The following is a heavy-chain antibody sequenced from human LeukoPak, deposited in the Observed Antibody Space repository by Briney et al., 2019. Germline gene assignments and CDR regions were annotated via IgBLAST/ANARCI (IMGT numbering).Heavy chain of an antibody. V-gene: IGHV5-51*01. J-gene: IGHJ3*02. D-gene: IGHD7-27*01. Sequence: GESLKISCKGSGYSFTSYWIAWVRQMPGKGLEWMGIIYPGDSDTSYSPSFQGQVTITADKSVSTAYLQWSSLKASDTAMYYCANVKLGIGFAFDIWGQGTMVTVSS. CDR2: IYPGDSDT. CDR3: ANVKLGIGFAFDI. CDR1: GYSFTSYW.